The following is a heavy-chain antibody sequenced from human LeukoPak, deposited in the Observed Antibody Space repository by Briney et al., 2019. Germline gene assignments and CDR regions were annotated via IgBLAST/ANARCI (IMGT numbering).Heavy chain of an antibody. Sequence: GGSLRLSCAASGFTITSYWMSWVRQGPRQGLEWVSTTKQDRGDKYYVDSVKGRFTISRDNAKNSLYLQMNSLRDDDTAVYFCARGGTKTSPDFDSWGQGTLVTVSS. J-gene: IGHJ4*02. CDR2: TKQDRGDK. CDR1: GFTITSYW. D-gene: IGHD1-14*01. CDR3: ARGGTKTSPDFDS. V-gene: IGHV3-7*02.